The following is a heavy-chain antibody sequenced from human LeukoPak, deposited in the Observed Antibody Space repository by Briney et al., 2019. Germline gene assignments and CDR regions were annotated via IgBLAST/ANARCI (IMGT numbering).Heavy chain of an antibody. CDR2: LRGNGDT. D-gene: IGHD3-16*01. CDR3: AKASWVSTADAVL. J-gene: IGHJ4*02. V-gene: IGHV3-23*01. Sequence: GGSLRLSCAASGFTFSSYAMSWVREAPGRGLEWVSSLRGNGDTFYADSVKGRFTLSRDESRNTVYLQLSKLRVEDTAVYYCAKASWVSTADAVLWGQGTVVTVSS. CDR1: GFTFSSYA.